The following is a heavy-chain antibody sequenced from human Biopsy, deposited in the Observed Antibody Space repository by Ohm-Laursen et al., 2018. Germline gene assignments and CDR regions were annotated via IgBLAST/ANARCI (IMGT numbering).Heavy chain of an antibody. CDR2: VYNGGST. CDR1: GGSISSYY. J-gene: IGHJ3*02. CDR3: GRREVVITHDAFDT. Sequence: GTLSLTCTVSGGSISSYYWTWIRQPPGKGLEWIGDVYNGGSTNRNPSLKSRVTILVDTSKNQFSLKLNSVTAADTAVYYCGRREVVITHDAFDTWGQGTMVTVSS. V-gene: IGHV4-59*08. D-gene: IGHD3-22*01.